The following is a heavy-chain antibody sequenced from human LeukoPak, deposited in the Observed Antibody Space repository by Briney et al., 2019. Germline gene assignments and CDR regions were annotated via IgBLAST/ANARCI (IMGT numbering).Heavy chain of an antibody. V-gene: IGHV3-7*01. J-gene: IGHJ4*02. CDR3: ARIGYSSSSFDY. D-gene: IGHD6-6*01. Sequence: GGSLRLSCAASRFTFTSHWMSWVSQAPGKGLEWVANINQDGSVKYYVDSLKGRFTISRDNAKNSVYLQMNSLRVEDTAVYYCARIGYSSSSFDYWGRGTLVTVSS. CDR1: RFTFTSHW. CDR2: INQDGSVK.